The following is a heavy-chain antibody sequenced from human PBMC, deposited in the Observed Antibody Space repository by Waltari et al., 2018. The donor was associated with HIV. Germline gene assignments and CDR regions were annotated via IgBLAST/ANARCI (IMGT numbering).Heavy chain of an antibody. J-gene: IGHJ5*02. CDR3: AKDYFVVVTAAGPFDP. Sequence: QAQRVAPGGGVVQPRTSMRVTCAAAGLSFRRYGTRLVRQAPGKGLEWVAVISYDGSNKYYADSVKGRFTISRDNSKNTLYLQMNSLRAEDTAVYYCAKDYFVVVTAAGPFDPWGQGTLVTVSS. CDR2: ISYDGSNK. V-gene: IGHV3-30*18. CDR1: GLSFRRYG. D-gene: IGHD2-21*02.